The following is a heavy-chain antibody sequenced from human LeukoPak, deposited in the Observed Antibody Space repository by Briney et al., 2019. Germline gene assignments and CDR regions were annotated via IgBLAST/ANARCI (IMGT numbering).Heavy chain of an antibody. D-gene: IGHD3-22*01. V-gene: IGHV3-30*03. Sequence: GGSLRLSCAASGFTFSSYDMSWVRQAPGKGLEWVAVISYDGSNKYYADSVKGRFTISRDNSKNTLYLQMNSLRAEDTAVYYCVTAIRSYYYDSSGYLDYWGQGTLVTVSS. CDR1: GFTFSSYD. CDR2: ISYDGSNK. CDR3: VTAIRSYYYDSSGYLDY. J-gene: IGHJ4*02.